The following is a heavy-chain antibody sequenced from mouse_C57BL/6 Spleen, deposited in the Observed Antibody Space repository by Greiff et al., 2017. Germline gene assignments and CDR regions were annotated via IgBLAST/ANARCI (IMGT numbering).Heavy chain of an antibody. Sequence: QVQLQQPGAELVMPGASVKLSCTASGYTFTSYWMNWVKQRPGQGLEWIGEIDPSDSSTNYNQKFKSKSPLTVDKSSSTAYMQLSSLTSEDSAVYYCACGSSYFDVWGTGTTVTVSS. J-gene: IGHJ1*03. D-gene: IGHD1-1*01. V-gene: IGHV1-69*01. CDR3: ACGSSYFDV. CDR1: GYTFTSYW. CDR2: IDPSDSST.